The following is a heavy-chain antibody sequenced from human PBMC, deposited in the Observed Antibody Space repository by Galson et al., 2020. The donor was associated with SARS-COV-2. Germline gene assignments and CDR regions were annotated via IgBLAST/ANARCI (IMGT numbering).Heavy chain of an antibody. J-gene: IGHJ4*02. D-gene: IGHD2-2*01. V-gene: IGHV3-30*04. CDR1: GFTFSSYA. CDR2: ISYDGSNK. Sequence: GESLKISCAASGFTFSSYAMHWVRQAPGKGLEWVAVISYDGSNKYYADSVKGRFPISRDNSKNTLYLQMNSLRADDTAVYYCARDLGVPAATLVYWGQGTLVTVAS. CDR3: ARDLGVPAATLVY.